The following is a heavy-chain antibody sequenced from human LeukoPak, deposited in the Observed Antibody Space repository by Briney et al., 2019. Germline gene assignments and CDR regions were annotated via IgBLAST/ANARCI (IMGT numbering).Heavy chain of an antibody. J-gene: IGHJ4*02. CDR3: ASIYGDHAVDF. Sequence: PGGSLRLSCAVSGFTFTYYAMNWVRQAPGKGLEWVSSISSGSSYISYADSVKGRFTVSRDNAKNSLYLQMNSLRAEDTAVYYCASIYGDHAVDFWGQGTLVTVSS. CDR1: GFTFTYYA. V-gene: IGHV3-21*01. D-gene: IGHD4-17*01. CDR2: ISSGSSYI.